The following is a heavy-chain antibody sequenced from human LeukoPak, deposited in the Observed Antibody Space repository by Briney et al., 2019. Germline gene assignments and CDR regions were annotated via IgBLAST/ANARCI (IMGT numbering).Heavy chain of an antibody. CDR3: ARFAAMANNTLDY. Sequence: SSETLSLTCAVYGGSFSGYYWSWIRQPPGKGLEGIGEINHSGSTNYNPSLKSRVTISVDTSKNQFSLKLSSVTAADTAVYYCARFAAMANNTLDYWGQGTLVTVSS. CDR2: INHSGST. V-gene: IGHV4-34*01. D-gene: IGHD5-18*01. J-gene: IGHJ4*02. CDR1: GGSFSGYY.